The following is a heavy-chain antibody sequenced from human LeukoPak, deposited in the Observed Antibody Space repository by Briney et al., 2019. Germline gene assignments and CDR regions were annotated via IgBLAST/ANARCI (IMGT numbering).Heavy chain of an antibody. Sequence: ASVKVSCKDSGFTFTNYDINWVRQAPGQGLEWMGWLNPKSGDTGCAQKFQGRVAMTRNTSISTAYMELSSLTSEDTAVYYCARGTALSSPLEYWGQGTLVTVSS. V-gene: IGHV1-8*01. D-gene: IGHD2-21*02. CDR2: LNPKSGDT. CDR1: GFTFTNYD. J-gene: IGHJ4*02. CDR3: ARGTALSSPLEY.